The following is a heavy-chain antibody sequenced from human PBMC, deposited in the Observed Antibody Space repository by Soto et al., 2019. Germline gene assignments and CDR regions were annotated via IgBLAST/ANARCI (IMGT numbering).Heavy chain of an antibody. V-gene: IGHV3-49*03. J-gene: IGHJ3*01. CDR2: IRTAAYGGTT. Sequence: AGGSLRLSCTTSGFTFGDYPMSWFRQAPGKGLEWIAYIRTAAYGGTTEYAASVKDRFTLSRHDSSRVAYLQMNSLKTEDTAVYYCTRAVRLSGDAFDVWGQGTMVTVSS. CDR1: GFTFGDYP. CDR3: TRAVRLSGDAFDV. D-gene: IGHD1-1*01.